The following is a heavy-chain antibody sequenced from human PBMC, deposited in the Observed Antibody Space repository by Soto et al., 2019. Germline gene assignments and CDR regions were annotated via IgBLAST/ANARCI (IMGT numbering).Heavy chain of an antibody. CDR2: ISYDGSNK. CDR1: GFTFSSYG. Sequence: LRLSCTGSGFTFSSYGMHWVRQAPGKGLEWVAVISYDGSNKYYADSVKGRFTISRDNSKNTLYLQMNSLRAEDTAVYYCAKDHAVVTAMMYYYYYGMDVWGQGTTVTVSS. CDR3: AKDHAVVTAMMYYYYYGMDV. D-gene: IGHD2-21*02. V-gene: IGHV3-30*18. J-gene: IGHJ6*02.